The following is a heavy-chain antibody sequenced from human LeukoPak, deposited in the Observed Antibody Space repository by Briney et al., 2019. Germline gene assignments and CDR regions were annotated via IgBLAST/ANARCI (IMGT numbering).Heavy chain of an antibody. V-gene: IGHV3-23*01. Sequence: GGSLRLSCDASGFRFSAYGMSWVRQAPGQGLEWVSAISGSGGSTYYADSVKGRFTISRDNSKNTLYLQMNSLRAEDTAVYYCAKDVDYYDSSGYSDYWGQGTLVTVSS. J-gene: IGHJ4*02. CDR3: AKDVDYYDSSGYSDY. D-gene: IGHD3-22*01. CDR2: ISGSGGST. CDR1: GFRFSAYG.